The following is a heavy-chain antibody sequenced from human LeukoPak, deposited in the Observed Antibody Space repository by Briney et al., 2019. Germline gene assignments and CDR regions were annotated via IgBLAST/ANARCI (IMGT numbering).Heavy chain of an antibody. V-gene: IGHV1-8*01. CDR1: GYSFTNFD. J-gene: IGHJ6*03. CDR2: MNPNSGNK. CDR3: ARCPQWRGDYYYMDV. Sequence: VASVKVSCKASGYSFTNFDINWVRQATGQGLEWMGWMNPNSGNKGYAQKFQGRVTMTMNTSITTAYMELSSLRSEDTAVYYCARCPQWRGDYYYMDVWGRGTTVTVSS. D-gene: IGHD6-19*01.